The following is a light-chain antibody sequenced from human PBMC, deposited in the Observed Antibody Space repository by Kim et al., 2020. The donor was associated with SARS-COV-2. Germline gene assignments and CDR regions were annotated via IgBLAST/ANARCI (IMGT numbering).Light chain of an antibody. CDR1: SLRSYY. Sequence: SSELTQDPAVSVALGQTVRITCQGDSLRSYYASWYQQKPGQAPVLVIYGKNNRPSGIPDRFSGSSSGNTASLTITGAQAEDKADYYCNSRDSSGNHQVFGGGTQLTVL. CDR3: NSRDSSGNHQV. V-gene: IGLV3-19*01. J-gene: IGLJ2*01. CDR2: GKN.